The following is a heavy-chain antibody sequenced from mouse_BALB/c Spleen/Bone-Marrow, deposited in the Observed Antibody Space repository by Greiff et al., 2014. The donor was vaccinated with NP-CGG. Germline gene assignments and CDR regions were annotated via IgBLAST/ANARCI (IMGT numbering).Heavy chain of an antibody. CDR3: AKMGYAMDY. CDR1: GYSITSGYY. CDR2: ISYDGSN. V-gene: IGHV3-6*02. J-gene: IGHJ4*01. Sequence: EVQRVESGPGLVKPSQSLSLTCSVTGYSITSGYYWNWIRQFPGNKLEWMGYISYDGSNNYNPSLKNRISITRDTSKNQFFLKLNSVTTEDTATYYCAKMGYAMDYWGQGTSVTVSS.